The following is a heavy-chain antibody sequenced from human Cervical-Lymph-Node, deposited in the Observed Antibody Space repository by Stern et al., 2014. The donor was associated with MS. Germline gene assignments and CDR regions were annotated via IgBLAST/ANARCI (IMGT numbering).Heavy chain of an antibody. J-gene: IGHJ4*02. V-gene: IGHV1-69*01. D-gene: IGHD2-21*02. CDR1: GGTFSRYA. CDR2: IIPLFGPA. Sequence: QEQLGESGAEVKKPGSSGKVSCKASGGTFSRYAISWVRQAPGQGLEWMGGIIPLFGPANYAQKFQGRVTITADESTSTAYMELSSLRSEDTAVYYCARASSRPYCGGDCYAYYFDDWGQGTLVTVSS. CDR3: ARASSRPYCGGDCYAYYFDD.